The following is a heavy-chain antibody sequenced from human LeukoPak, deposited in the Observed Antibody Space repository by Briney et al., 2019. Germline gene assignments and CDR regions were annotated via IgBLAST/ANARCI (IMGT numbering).Heavy chain of an antibody. Sequence: GASVKVSCKASGYTFTGSYIHWVRQAPGQGLEWMGWINPNSGGTSSAQKFQGRVTMTRDTSDSTAYMELSRLRSDDTALYYCARETGYCSGGRCCFIYWGQGTLVTVSS. CDR3: ARETGYCSGGRCCFIY. D-gene: IGHD2-15*01. J-gene: IGHJ4*02. CDR1: GYTFTGSY. V-gene: IGHV1-2*02. CDR2: INPNSGGT.